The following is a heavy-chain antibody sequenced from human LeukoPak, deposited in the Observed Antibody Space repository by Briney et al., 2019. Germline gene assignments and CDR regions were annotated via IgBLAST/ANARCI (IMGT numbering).Heavy chain of an antibody. D-gene: IGHD3-10*01. CDR3: AKDSDGSGNYCYYMDV. CDR2: ISWNSGSI. V-gene: IGHV3-9*01. Sequence: GGSLRLSCAASGFTFDDYAMHWVRQAPGKGLEWVSGISWNSGSIGYADSVKGRFTISRDNAKNSLYLQMNSLRAEDTALYYCAKDSDGSGNYCYYMDVWGKGTTVTISS. J-gene: IGHJ6*03. CDR1: GFTFDDYA.